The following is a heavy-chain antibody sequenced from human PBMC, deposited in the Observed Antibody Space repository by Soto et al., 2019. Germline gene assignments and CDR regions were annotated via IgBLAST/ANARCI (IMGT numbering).Heavy chain of an antibody. J-gene: IGHJ6*02. V-gene: IGHV3-74*01. CDR2: INSDGSST. Sequence: GGSLRLSCAASGFTFSIYWMHWVRQAPGKGLVWVSRINSDGSSTSYADSVKGRFTISRDNAKNTLYLQMNSLRAEDTAVYYCARDLGPRYCSGGSCPIWGLSYGMDVWGQGTTVTVSS. CDR3: ARDLGPRYCSGGSCPIWGLSYGMDV. D-gene: IGHD2-15*01. CDR1: GFTFSIYW.